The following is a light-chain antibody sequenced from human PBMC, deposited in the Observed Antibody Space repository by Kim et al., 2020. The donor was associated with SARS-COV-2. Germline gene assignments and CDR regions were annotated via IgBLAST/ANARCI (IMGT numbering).Light chain of an antibody. CDR1: SSDVGGYNY. CDR2: DVS. V-gene: IGLV2-14*03. CDR3: SSYTSSSPWV. J-gene: IGLJ3*02. Sequence: QSVLTQPASVSGSPGQSITTSCTGTSSDVGGYNYVSWYQQHPGKAPKLMIYDVSNRPSGVSNRFSGSKSGNTASLTISGLQAEDEADYYCSSYTSSSPWVFGGGTQLTVL.